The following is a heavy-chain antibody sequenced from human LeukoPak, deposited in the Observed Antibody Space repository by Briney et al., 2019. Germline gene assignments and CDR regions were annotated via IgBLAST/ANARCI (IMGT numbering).Heavy chain of an antibody. CDR3: ARDSRSYYDFWSGYAYFDY. D-gene: IGHD3-3*01. J-gene: IGHJ4*02. CDR1: GYTFTGYY. V-gene: IGHV1-18*04. Sequence: ASVKVSCKASGYTFTGYYMHWVRQAPGQGLEWMGWISAYNGNTNYAQKLQGRVTMTTDTSTSTAYMELRSLRSDDTAVYYCARDSRSYYDFWSGYAYFDYWGQGTLVTVSS. CDR2: ISAYNGNT.